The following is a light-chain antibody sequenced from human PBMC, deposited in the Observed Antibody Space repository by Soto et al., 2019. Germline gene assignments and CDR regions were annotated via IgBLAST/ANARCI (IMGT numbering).Light chain of an antibody. CDR3: SSYTTSSTLGV. J-gene: IGLJ1*01. CDR2: EVT. V-gene: IGLV2-14*01. CDR1: SSDVGAYYY. Sequence: QSALTQPASVSGSPGQSITISCTGASSDVGAYYYVSWYQHYPGKAPKLMIYEVTNRPSGVSNRFSGSKSGNTASLTISGLQAKDEADYYCSSYTTSSTLGVFGTGTKVTVL.